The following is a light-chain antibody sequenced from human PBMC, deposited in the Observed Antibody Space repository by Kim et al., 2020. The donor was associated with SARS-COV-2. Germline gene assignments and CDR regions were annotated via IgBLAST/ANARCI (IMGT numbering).Light chain of an antibody. CDR1: QSISSW. J-gene: IGKJ4*01. CDR3: QQYNSYLLT. V-gene: IGKV1-5*03. Sequence: DIQMTQSPSTLSVSVGDRVTITCRASQSISSWLAWYQQKPVKAPKLLIYKASSLESGVPSRFSGSGSGTEFTLTISSLQPDDFATYYCQQYNSYLLTFGGGTKVDIK. CDR2: KAS.